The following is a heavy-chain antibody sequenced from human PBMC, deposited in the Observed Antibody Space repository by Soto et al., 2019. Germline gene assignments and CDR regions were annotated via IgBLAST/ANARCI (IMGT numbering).Heavy chain of an antibody. Sequence: QITLKESGPTLVKPTQTLTLTCTFSGFSLTTSGVAVGWIRQPPGKALEWLALLYWDDDKRYSPSLKSRLTTTKDTSKTQVVLTLTTMDPVDTAPYYCAHTLTSFDYWGQGTLFTVSS. J-gene: IGHJ4*02. CDR3: AHTLTSFDY. CDR1: GFSLTTSGVA. CDR2: LYWDDDK. V-gene: IGHV2-5*02.